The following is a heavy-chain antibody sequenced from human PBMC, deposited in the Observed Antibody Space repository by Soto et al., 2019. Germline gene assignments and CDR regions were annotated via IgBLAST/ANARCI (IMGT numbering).Heavy chain of an antibody. V-gene: IGHV1-18*04. CDR3: ARAELLREGVRWFDP. J-gene: IGHJ5*02. CDR1: GYTFTSYG. Sequence: GASVKVSCKASGYTFTSYGISWVRQAPGQGLEWMGWISAYNGNTNYAQKLQGRVTMTTDTSTSTAYMELRSLRSDNTAVYYCARAELLREGVRWFDPWGQGTLVTVSS. CDR2: ISAYNGNT. D-gene: IGHD2-15*01.